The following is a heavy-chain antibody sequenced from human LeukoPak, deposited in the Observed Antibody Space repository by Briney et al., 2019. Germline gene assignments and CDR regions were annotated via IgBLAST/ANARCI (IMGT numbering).Heavy chain of an antibody. CDR3: ARAHKPPKTAVAFDI. Sequence: SVKVSCKASGGTFSSYAISWVRQAPGQGLEWMGGIIPIFGTANYAQKFQGRVTITTDESTSTAYMELSSLRSEDTAVYYCARAHKPPKTAVAFDIWGQGTMVTASS. D-gene: IGHD6-19*01. J-gene: IGHJ3*02. CDR1: GGTFSSYA. V-gene: IGHV1-69*05. CDR2: IIPIFGTA.